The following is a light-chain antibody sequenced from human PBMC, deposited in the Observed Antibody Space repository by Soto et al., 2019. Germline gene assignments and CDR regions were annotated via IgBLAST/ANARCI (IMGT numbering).Light chain of an antibody. CDR1: SSDVGSYNR. CDR2: EVS. CDR3: SLYTSSSTYV. Sequence: QSALTQPPSVSGSPGQSVTISCTGTSSDVGSYNRVSWYQQPLGTAPKLMIYEVSNRPSGVPDRFSGSKSGNTASLTISGLQAEDEADYYCSLYTSSSTYVFGTGTKLTVL. J-gene: IGLJ1*01. V-gene: IGLV2-18*01.